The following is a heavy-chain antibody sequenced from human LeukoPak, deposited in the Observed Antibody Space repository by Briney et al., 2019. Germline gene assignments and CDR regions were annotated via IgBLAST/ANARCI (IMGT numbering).Heavy chain of an antibody. Sequence: PSETLSLTCAVYGGSFSGYYWSWIRQPPGKGLEWIGEINHSGSTNYNPSLKSRVTISVDTSKNQFSLKLGSVTAADTAVYYCARNPPDYWGQGTLVTVSS. CDR1: GGSFSGYY. V-gene: IGHV4-34*01. CDR3: ARNPPDY. J-gene: IGHJ4*02. CDR2: INHSGST.